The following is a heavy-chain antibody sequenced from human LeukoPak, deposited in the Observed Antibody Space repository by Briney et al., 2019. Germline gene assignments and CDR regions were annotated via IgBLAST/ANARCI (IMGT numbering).Heavy chain of an antibody. CDR3: ARNYNGMSC. D-gene: IGHD1-26*01. CDR1: GLTFTNYG. CDR2: IDGDGRTT. V-gene: IGHV3-74*01. Sequence: GGSLRLSCVASGLTFTNYGMMWVRQAPGKGLVWVSYIDGDGRTTTYADSVKGRFTISRDNAKNTLYLQMNSLRAEDTAMYCCARNYNGMSCWGQGTLVIVSS. J-gene: IGHJ4*02.